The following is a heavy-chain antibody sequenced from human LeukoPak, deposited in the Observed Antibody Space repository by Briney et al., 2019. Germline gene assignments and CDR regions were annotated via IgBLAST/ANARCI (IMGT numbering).Heavy chain of an antibody. V-gene: IGHV3-23*01. CDR1: GFIFRNYA. D-gene: IGHD3-9*01. Sequence: PGGSLRLSCAGSGFIFRNYAMSWVRQAPGMGLEWVSAISGSGVGTNYADSVKGRFTISRDNSKNTLYLQMNSLRAEDTAVYYCAKNGRDDHDKYFFDFRGQGTQVTVSS. J-gene: IGHJ4*02. CDR2: ISGSGVGT. CDR3: AKNGRDDHDKYFFDF.